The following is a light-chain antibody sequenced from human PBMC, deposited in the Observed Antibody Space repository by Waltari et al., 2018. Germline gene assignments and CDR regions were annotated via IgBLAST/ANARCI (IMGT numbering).Light chain of an antibody. CDR2: EDR. J-gene: IGLJ3*02. CDR3: YSADSSGNHGGV. Sequence: SYELTQPPSVSVSPGQTARITCSGDVLSTRYAYWYQQKSGQAPVLVIYEDRKRPSGIPERFSGSSSGTMATLTISGAQVEDEADYYCYSADSSGNHGGVFGGGTKLTVL. CDR1: VLSTRY. V-gene: IGLV3-10*01.